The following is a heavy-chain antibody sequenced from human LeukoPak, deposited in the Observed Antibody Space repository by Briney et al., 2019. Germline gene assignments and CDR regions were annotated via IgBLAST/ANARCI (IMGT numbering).Heavy chain of an antibody. J-gene: IGHJ6*04. CDR2: IKQDGSEK. D-gene: IGHD3-3*01. V-gene: IGHV3-7*01. CDR3: ARDQMITIFGVVIEGPPEV. Sequence: PGGSLRLSCAASGFTFSSYWMSWVRQAPGKGLEWVANIKQDGSEKYYVDSVKGRFTISRDNAKNSLYLQMNSLRAGDTAVYYCARDQMITIFGVVIEGPPEVWGKGTTVTVSS. CDR1: GFTFSSYW.